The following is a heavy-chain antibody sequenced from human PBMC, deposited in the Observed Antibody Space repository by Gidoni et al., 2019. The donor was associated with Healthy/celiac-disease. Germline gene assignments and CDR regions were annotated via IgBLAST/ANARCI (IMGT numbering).Heavy chain of an antibody. CDR1: GGSISSYY. D-gene: IGHD4-4*01. CDR3: ARQAVTIDY. CDR2: IYYSGST. Sequence: QVQLQESGPGLVKPSETLSLTCTVSGGSISSYYWSWIRQPPGKGLEWIGYIYYSGSTNYHPSLKSRVTISVDTSKNQFSLKLSSVTAADTAVYYCARQAVTIDYWGQGTLVTVSS. J-gene: IGHJ4*02. V-gene: IGHV4-59*08.